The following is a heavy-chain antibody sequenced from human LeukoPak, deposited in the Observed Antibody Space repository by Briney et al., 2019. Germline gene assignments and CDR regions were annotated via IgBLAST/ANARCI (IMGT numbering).Heavy chain of an antibody. Sequence: GESLKISCKGSGYTFTTYWIAWVLQMPGKGLEWMVVIYPGDSDTRYSPSFQGQVTISADKSISTAYLQWSSLKASDTAMYYCANKYGGNSFEYFQYWGQGTLVTVSS. D-gene: IGHD4-23*01. CDR3: ANKYGGNSFEYFQY. CDR2: IYPGDSDT. J-gene: IGHJ1*01. V-gene: IGHV5-51*01. CDR1: GYTFTTYW.